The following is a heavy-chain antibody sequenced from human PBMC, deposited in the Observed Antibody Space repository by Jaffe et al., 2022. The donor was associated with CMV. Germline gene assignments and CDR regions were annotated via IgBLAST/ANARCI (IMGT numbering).Heavy chain of an antibody. CDR1: GFTFSSYS. Sequence: EVQLVESGGGLVKPGGSLRLSCAASGFTFSSYSMNWVRQAPGKGLEWVSSISSSSSYIYYADSVKGRFTISRDNAKNSLYLQMNSLRAEDTAVYYCARDMEVQYSSGWYWDYWGQGTLVTVSS. V-gene: IGHV3-21*01. J-gene: IGHJ4*02. D-gene: IGHD6-19*01. CDR2: ISSSSSYI. CDR3: ARDMEVQYSSGWYWDY.